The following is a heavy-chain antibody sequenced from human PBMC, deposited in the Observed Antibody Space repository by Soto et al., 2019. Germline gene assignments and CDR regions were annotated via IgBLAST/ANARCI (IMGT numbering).Heavy chain of an antibody. Sequence: QVQLQESGPGLVKPSQTLSLTCTVSGGSISSGDYYWSWIRQPPGKGLEWIGYIYYSGRTYYNPSLKIRVTRSVDTSKNQFSLKLSSVTAADTAVYYCARDLIRGWFDPWGQGTLVTVSS. CDR1: GGSISSGDYY. CDR3: ARDLIRGWFDP. J-gene: IGHJ5*02. CDR2: IYYSGRT. V-gene: IGHV4-30-4*01. D-gene: IGHD3-10*01.